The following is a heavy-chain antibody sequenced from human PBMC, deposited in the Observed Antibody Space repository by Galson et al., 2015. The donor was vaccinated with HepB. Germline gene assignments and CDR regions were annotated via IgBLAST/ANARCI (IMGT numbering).Heavy chain of an antibody. V-gene: IGHV3-73*01. Sequence: SLRLSCAASGFTFSGSAMHWVRQASGKGLEWVGRIRSKANSYATAYAASVKGRFTISRDDSKNTAYLQMNSLKTEDTAVYYCTRPGPYGDYEVGYYYYMDVWGKGTTVTVSS. CDR1: GFTFSGSA. CDR3: TRPGPYGDYEVGYYYYMDV. J-gene: IGHJ6*03. D-gene: IGHD4-17*01. CDR2: IRSKANSYAT.